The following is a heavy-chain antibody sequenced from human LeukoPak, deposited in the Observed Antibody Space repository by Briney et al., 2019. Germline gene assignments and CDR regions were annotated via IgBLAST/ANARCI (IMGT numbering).Heavy chain of an antibody. CDR1: GFTFSSYW. CDR3: ARLLAIAVADLYYFDY. J-gene: IGHJ4*02. CDR2: IKQDGSEK. V-gene: IGHV3-7*03. D-gene: IGHD6-19*01. Sequence: GGSLRLSCAASGFTFSSYWMSWVRQAPGKELEWVANIKQDGSEKYYVDSVKGRFTISRDNAKNSLYLQMNSLRAEDTAVYYCARLLAIAVADLYYFDYWGQGTLVTVSS.